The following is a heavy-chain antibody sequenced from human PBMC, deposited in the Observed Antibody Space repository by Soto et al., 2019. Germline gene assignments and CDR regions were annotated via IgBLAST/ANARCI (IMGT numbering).Heavy chain of an antibody. CDR2: INHSGST. CDR1: GGSFSGYY. J-gene: IGHJ5*02. D-gene: IGHD2-15*01. Sequence: SETLSLTCAVYGGSFSGYYWSWIRQPPGKGLEWIGEINHSGSTNYNPSLKSRVTISVDTSKNQFSLKLSSVTAADTAVYYCATRVVVVAATLSGNWFDPWGQGTLVTVSS. CDR3: ATRVVVVAATLSGNWFDP. V-gene: IGHV4-34*01.